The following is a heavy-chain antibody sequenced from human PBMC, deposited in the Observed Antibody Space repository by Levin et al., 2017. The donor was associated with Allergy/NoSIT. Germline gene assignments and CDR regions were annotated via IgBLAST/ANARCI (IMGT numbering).Heavy chain of an antibody. J-gene: IGHJ4*02. CDR3: AREAGAGTFKGFDY. Sequence: SQTLSLPCAVSGGSTSSTNWWSWVRQPPGKGLEWIGEIYHNGGTNYNPSLKSRITMSVDNSKNQVSLRLSSVTAADSAMYYCAREAGAGTFKGFDYWGQGALVTVSS. V-gene: IGHV4-4*02. D-gene: IGHD3-10*01. CDR1: GGSTSSTNW. CDR2: IYHNGGT.